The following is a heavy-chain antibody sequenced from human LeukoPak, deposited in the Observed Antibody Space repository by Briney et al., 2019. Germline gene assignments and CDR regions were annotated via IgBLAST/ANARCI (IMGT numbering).Heavy chain of an antibody. CDR1: GFTFTDHP. CDR2: VGGDGIA. CDR3: AKDRANWAIDD. V-gene: IGHV3-69-1*01. Sequence: GGSLRLSCVASGFTFTDHPMNWVRQAPGKGLEWISYVGGDGIAFYADSVKGRFTASKDDARKSMYLQMNSLRVEDTAVYYCAKDRANWAIDDWGQGTQVTVSS. J-gene: IGHJ4*02. D-gene: IGHD3-16*01.